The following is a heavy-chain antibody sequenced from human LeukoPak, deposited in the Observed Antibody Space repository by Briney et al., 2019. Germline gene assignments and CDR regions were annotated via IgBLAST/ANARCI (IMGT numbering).Heavy chain of an antibody. V-gene: IGHV3-48*04. J-gene: IGHJ4*02. CDR3: ARDADGNTDH. CDR2: ISWDSSTI. Sequence: PGGSLRLSCAASGFTFGPYAMNWVRLAPGKGLQWVAYISWDSSTIHYSDSARGRFTISRDNAKNSLYLQMNSLRVEDTAVYYCARDADGNTDHWGQGTLVTVSS. CDR1: GFTFGPYA.